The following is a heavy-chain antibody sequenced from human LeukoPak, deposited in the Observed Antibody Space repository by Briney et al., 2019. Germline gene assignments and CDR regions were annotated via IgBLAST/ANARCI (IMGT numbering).Heavy chain of an antibody. J-gene: IGHJ4*02. V-gene: IGHV5-51*01. CDR1: GSIFSTHW. CDR2: IFPGDSDI. CDR3: ARSSVTTTGGAFDY. Sequence: GGSLQISCKASGSIFSTHWIGGGRQVPGKGLEWMGLIFPGDSDIRYSPSFQGQLTFSADTSINPAFLQWSSLLPSDTAIYYCARSSVTTTGGAFDYWGQGTLVTVSS. D-gene: IGHD4-17*01.